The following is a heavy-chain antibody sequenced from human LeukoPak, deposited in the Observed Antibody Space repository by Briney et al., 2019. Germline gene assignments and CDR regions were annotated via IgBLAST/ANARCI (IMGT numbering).Heavy chain of an antibody. Sequence: PSQTLSLTCAVSGGSISSGGYSWSWIRQPPGKGLEWIGYIYYSGSTNYNPSLKSRVTISVDTSKNQFSLKLSSVTAADTAVYYCARRGGYYGGFDYWGQGTLVTVSS. V-gene: IGHV4-30-4*07. J-gene: IGHJ4*02. CDR3: ARRGGYYGGFDY. CDR1: GGSISSGGYS. D-gene: IGHD3-22*01. CDR2: IYYSGST.